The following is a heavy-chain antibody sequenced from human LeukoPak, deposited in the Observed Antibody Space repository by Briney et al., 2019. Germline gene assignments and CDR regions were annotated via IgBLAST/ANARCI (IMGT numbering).Heavy chain of an antibody. V-gene: IGHV4-30-4*07. CDR1: DDSISTGGYS. Sequence: SSETLSLTCAFSDDSISTGGYSWSWIRQPPGKGLEWIGYIDYSGSTNYNPSLKRRVIISIDMSKNQFFLRVSSVTAADTAGYYCARDRGIMTTFGGVIAKGAHYWGQGTLVIVSS. J-gene: IGHJ4*02. CDR3: ARDRGIMTTFGGVIAKGAHY. D-gene: IGHD3-16*02. CDR2: IDYSGST.